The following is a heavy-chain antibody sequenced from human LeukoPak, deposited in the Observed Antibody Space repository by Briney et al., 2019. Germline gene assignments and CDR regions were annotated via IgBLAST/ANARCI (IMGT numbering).Heavy chain of an antibody. Sequence: ASVKVSCKASGYTFTGYYMHWVRQAPGQGLEWMGRINPNSGGTNYAQKFQGRVTMTRDTSISTAYMELSRLRSDDTAVYYFARQVGGYCSSTSCFWFDPWGQGTLVTVSS. D-gene: IGHD2-2*01. CDR3: ARQVGGYCSSTSCFWFDP. J-gene: IGHJ5*02. CDR2: INPNSGGT. V-gene: IGHV1-2*06. CDR1: GYTFTGYY.